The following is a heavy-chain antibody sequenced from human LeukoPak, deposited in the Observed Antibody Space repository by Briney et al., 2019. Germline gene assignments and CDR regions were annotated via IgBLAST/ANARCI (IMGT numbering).Heavy chain of an antibody. CDR2: IIPIFGTA. D-gene: IGHD6-6*01. CDR1: GNTFNNYA. Sequence: SVKVSCKASGNTFNNYAISWVRQAPGQGLEWMGRIIPIFGTANYAQKFQGRVTITTDESTSTAYMELSSLRSEDTAVYYCTRDTYSSSPWGQGTLVTVSS. V-gene: IGHV1-69*05. CDR3: TRDTYSSSP. J-gene: IGHJ5*02.